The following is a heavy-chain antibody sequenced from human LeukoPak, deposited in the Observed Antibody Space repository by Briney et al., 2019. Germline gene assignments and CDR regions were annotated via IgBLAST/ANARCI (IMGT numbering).Heavy chain of an antibody. J-gene: IGHJ1*01. Sequence: PGGSLRLSCAASGFTFSFYSVNWVRQAPGKGLEWVSAISGSGGSTYYADSVKGRFTISRDNSKNTLYLQMNSLRVEDTAVYYCAKDRRYCGGDCYAEYFQHWGQGTLVTVSS. CDR2: ISGSGGST. CDR3: AKDRRYCGGDCYAEYFQH. CDR1: GFTFSFYS. D-gene: IGHD2-21*01. V-gene: IGHV3-23*01.